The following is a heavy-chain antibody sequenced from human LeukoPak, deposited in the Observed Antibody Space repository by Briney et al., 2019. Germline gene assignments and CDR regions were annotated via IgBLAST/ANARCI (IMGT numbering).Heavy chain of an antibody. CDR2: ISSSGFTI. V-gene: IGHV3-11*01. J-gene: IGHJ4*02. D-gene: IGHD3-10*01. Sequence: GGSLRLSCAASGFTFSDYHMNWIRRAPGKGLEWVSYISSSGFTIYFADSVKGRFTISRDNAKKSLYLQMNSLRAEDTAVYYCAKRARYYGSGPGLQNLYYFDYWGQGTLVTVSS. CDR3: AKRARYYGSGPGLQNLYYFDY. CDR1: GFTFSDYH.